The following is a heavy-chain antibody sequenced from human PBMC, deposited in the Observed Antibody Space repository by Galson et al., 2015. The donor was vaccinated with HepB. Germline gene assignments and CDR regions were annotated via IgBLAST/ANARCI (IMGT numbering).Heavy chain of an antibody. V-gene: IGHV5-51*01. Sequence: QSGAEVTKPGESLKISCTDSGYRFTSYWIGWVRQMPGRGLEWMGIIYPSDSDTKYSPSFQGQVTISVDKSISTVYLQWSSLKAPDTAVYYCARLFGGDAFDIWGQGTMVTVSS. D-gene: IGHD3-16*01. CDR3: ARLFGGDAFDI. J-gene: IGHJ3*02. CDR1: GYRFTSYW. CDR2: IYPSDSDT.